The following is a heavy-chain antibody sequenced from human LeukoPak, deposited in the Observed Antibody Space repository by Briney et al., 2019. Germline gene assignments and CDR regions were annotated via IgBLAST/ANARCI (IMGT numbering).Heavy chain of an antibody. J-gene: IGHJ6*03. D-gene: IGHD1-1*01. Sequence: QSGGSLRLSCAASGLSFRSYSMSWVRQAPGKGLEWVSGITWNSGSIGYADSVKGRFTISRDNAKNTLYLQMNSLRAEDTAVYYCASTTRGGTYYYYMDVWGKGTTVTISS. CDR1: GLSFRSYS. CDR2: ITWNSGSI. V-gene: IGHV3-23*01. CDR3: ASTTRGGTYYYYMDV.